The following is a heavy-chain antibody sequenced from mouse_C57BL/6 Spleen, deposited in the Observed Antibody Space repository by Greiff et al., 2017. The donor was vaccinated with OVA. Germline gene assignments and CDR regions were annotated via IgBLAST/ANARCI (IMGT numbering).Heavy chain of an antibody. CDR2: IDPSDSYT. CDR1: GYTFTSYW. CDR3: ARIYGSSPYAMDY. J-gene: IGHJ4*01. V-gene: IGHV1-69*01. D-gene: IGHD1-1*01. Sequence: VQLQQPGAELVMPGASVKLSCKASGYTFTSYWMHWVKQRPGQGLEWIGEIDPSDSYTNSNQKFKGKSTLTVDKSSSTAYMQLSSLTSEDSSVYYWARIYGSSPYAMDYWGQGTSVTVSS.